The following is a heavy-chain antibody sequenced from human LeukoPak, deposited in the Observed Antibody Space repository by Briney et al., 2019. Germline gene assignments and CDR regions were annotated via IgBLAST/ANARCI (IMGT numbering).Heavy chain of an antibody. J-gene: IGHJ4*02. D-gene: IGHD4-23*01. CDR2: IYFSGST. V-gene: IGHV4-39*01. Sequence: SETLSLTCTVSGGSISNSHYYWSWVRQPPGGGLEWIGCIYFSGSTYYDPSLKSRVIISVDTSKNQFSLKMSSVTAADTAVYYCARRQKLNNSDGYYFDYWGQGTLVTVSS. CDR1: GGSISNSHYY. CDR3: ARRQKLNNSDGYYFDY.